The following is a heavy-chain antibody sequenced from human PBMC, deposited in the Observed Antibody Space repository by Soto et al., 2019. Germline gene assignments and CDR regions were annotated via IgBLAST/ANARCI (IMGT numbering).Heavy chain of an antibody. V-gene: IGHV1-69*13. CDR1: GGTFSSYA. Sequence: SVKVSCKASGGTFSSYAISWVRQAPGQGLEWMGGIIPIFVTANYVQKFQGRVTITADESTSTAYMELSSLRSEDTAVYYCAREGLVLVPTTVNSDYYYYAMDVWGQGTTVTVSS. J-gene: IGHJ6*02. D-gene: IGHD4-17*01. CDR3: AREGLVLVPTTVNSDYYYYAMDV. CDR2: IIPIFVTA.